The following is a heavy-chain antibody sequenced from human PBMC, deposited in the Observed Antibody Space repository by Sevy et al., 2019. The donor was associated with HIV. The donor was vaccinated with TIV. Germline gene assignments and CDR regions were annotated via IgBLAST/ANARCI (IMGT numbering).Heavy chain of an antibody. CDR1: GFTFSTYD. CDR3: ARACTAAGYKSGPIGAFDV. D-gene: IGHD6-13*01. V-gene: IGHV3-13*01. Sequence: GGSLRLSCAASGFTFSTYDMHWVRQVAGEGLEWVSGIGTLLDTYYAASVKGRFIISRDNAKNSLFLQMNSLRAGDTAIYYCARACTAAGYKSGPIGAFDVWGQGTVVTVSS. J-gene: IGHJ3*01. CDR2: IGTLLDT.